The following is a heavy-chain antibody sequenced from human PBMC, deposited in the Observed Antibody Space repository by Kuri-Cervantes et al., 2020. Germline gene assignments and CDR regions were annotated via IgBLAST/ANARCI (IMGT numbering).Heavy chain of an antibody. Sequence: GGSLRLSCAASGFTFDDYAMHWVRQAPGKGLEWVSGISWNSGSIGYADSVKGRFTISRDNAKNSLYLQMNSLRAEDTALYYCAKDKAIRRIAVAGYFDYWGQGTLVTVSS. CDR2: ISWNSGSI. V-gene: IGHV3-9*01. J-gene: IGHJ4*02. D-gene: IGHD6-19*01. CDR3: AKDKAIRRIAVAGYFDY. CDR1: GFTFDDYA.